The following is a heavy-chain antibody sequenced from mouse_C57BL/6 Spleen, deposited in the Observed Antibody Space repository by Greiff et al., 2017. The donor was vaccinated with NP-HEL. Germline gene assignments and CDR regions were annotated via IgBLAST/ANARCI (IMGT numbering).Heavy chain of an antibody. CDR1: GYTFTSYW. V-gene: IGHV1-7*01. CDR2: INPSSGYT. Sequence: VQLQQPGAELAKPGASVKLSCKASGYTFTSYWMHWVKQRPGQGLEWIGYINPSSGYTRYNQKFKDKATLTADKSSSTAYMQLRSLTYEDSAVYYCARSPYLRRDYAMDYWGQGTSVTVSS. D-gene: IGHD1-1*01. J-gene: IGHJ4*01. CDR3: ARSPYLRRDYAMDY.